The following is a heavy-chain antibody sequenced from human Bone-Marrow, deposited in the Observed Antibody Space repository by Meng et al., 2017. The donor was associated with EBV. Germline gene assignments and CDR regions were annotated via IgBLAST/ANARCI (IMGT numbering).Heavy chain of an antibody. V-gene: IGHV4-61*01. D-gene: IGHD6-19*01. CDR1: GGSVSSGSYY. Sequence: QVHRQELGPGLVQPSETLSLTCTVSGGSVSSGSYYWSWSRQPPGKGLEWIGYIYYSRSTNNNPSLKSRVTISVDTSKNLFSLKLSSVTAADTAVYYCARATSGWVEIYYWGQGTLVTVSS. J-gene: IGHJ4*02. CDR2: IYYSRST. CDR3: ARATSGWVEIYY.